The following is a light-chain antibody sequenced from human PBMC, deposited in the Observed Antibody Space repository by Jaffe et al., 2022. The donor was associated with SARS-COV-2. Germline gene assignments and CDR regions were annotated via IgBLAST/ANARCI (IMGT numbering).Light chain of an antibody. Sequence: QSALTQPASVSGSPGQSITISCTETGSDVGGYEYVSWYQQHPGKAPKLMIYDVRNRPPGVSNRFSGSKSGNTASLTISGLQAEDEADFYCSSYTSSGTVVFGGGTKVTVL. J-gene: IGLJ2*01. CDR1: GSDVGGYEY. CDR2: DVR. CDR3: SSYTSSGTVV. V-gene: IGLV2-14*03.